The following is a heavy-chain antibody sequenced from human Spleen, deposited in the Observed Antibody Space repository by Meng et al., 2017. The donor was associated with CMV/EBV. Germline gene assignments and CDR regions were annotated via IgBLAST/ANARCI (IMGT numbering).Heavy chain of an antibody. CDR1: GYTFSVYY. D-gene: IGHD6-6*01. J-gene: IGHJ4*02. V-gene: IGHV1-2*02. Sequence: CTYSGYTFSVYYMHWVRQAPGQGLEWMGWINPHTSDTRFVQQFQGRVTLTRDTSTSTVYMDLRSLTSDDTAVYYCAKDQGASSSSDHWGQGTLVTVSS. CDR3: AKDQGASSSSDH. CDR2: INPHTSDT.